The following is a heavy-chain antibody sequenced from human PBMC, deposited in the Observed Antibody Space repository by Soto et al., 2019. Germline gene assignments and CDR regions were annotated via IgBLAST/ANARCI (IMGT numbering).Heavy chain of an antibody. D-gene: IGHD5-12*01. Sequence: ASVKVSCKASGYTFTRSGISWVRQAPGQGLEWMGWISTYNGDTNYAQTFQGRVTMTTDTSTSTVHMEVRSLRSDDTAVYYCVREGVAPYYYYGTDVWGQGTPVTVS. V-gene: IGHV1-18*01. CDR2: ISTYNGDT. CDR1: GYTFTRSG. CDR3: VREGVAPYYYYGTDV. J-gene: IGHJ6*02.